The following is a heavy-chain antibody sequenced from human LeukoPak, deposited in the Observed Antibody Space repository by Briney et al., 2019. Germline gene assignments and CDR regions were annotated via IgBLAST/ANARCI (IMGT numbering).Heavy chain of an antibody. V-gene: IGHV1-18*01. CDR2: ISAYNGNT. Sequence: ASVKVSCKASGYTFTSYGISWVRQAPGQGLEWMGWISAYNGNTNYAQKLQGRVTMTTDTSTSTAYMELRSLRSDDTAVYYCARDYGDYLTREYYFDHWGQGTLVTVSS. CDR1: GYTFTSYG. J-gene: IGHJ4*02. CDR3: ARDYGDYLTREYYFDH. D-gene: IGHD4-17*01.